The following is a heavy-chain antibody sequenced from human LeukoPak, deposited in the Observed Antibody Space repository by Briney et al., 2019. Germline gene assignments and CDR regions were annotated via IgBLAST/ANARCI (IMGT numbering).Heavy chain of an antibody. CDR2: IYYSGSP. CDR3: ARLRPLEGDYYYNVMDV. V-gene: IGHV4-59*01. D-gene: IGHD2-21*01. CDR1: GGSMSSYY. J-gene: IGHJ6*02. Sequence: PSETLSLTCTVSGGSMSSYYWSWIRQPPGRGLEWIGYIYYSGSPNYNPSLKSRVTISVDTSKNQFSLNLNSVTAADTAVYYCARLRPLEGDYYYNVMDVWGQGTTVTVSS.